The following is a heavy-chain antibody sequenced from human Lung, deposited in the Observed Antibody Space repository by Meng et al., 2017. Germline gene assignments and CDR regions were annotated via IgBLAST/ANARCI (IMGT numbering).Heavy chain of an antibody. CDR3: ARDRGSSGWTKWFDA. CDR2: INTDTGKT. Sequence: QVQLVQSGSELKKPGASVKVSCEASGYTFSRYSMHLVRQAPGQGLEWMGWINTDTGKTTYAQGFTGRFVFSLDTSVRTAYLQISSLKAEDTAVYYCARDRGSSGWTKWFDAWCQGTLVTVSS. J-gene: IGHJ5*02. V-gene: IGHV7-4-1*02. D-gene: IGHD6-25*01. CDR1: GYTFSRYS.